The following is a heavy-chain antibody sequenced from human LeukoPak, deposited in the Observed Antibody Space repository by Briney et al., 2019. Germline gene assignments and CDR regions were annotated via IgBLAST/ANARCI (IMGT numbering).Heavy chain of an antibody. V-gene: IGHV1-2*02. CDR3: ARGDSYYYDSSGANWFDP. CDR2: INPNSGGT. D-gene: IGHD3-22*01. CDR1: GCTFTGYY. J-gene: IGHJ5*02. Sequence: ASVKVSCKASGCTFTGYYMHWVRQAPGQGLEWMGWINPNSGGTNYAQKFQGGVTMTRDASISTAYMELSRLRSDDTAVYYCARGDSYYYDSSGANWFDPWGQGTLVTVSS.